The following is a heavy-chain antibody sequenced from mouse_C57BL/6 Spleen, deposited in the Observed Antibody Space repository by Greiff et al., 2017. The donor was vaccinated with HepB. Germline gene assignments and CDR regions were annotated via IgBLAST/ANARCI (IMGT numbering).Heavy chain of an antibody. CDR2: ISSGGDYI. CDR3: TRDLYYGSSYAY. Sequence: EVQLQESGEGLVKPGGSLKLSCAASGFTFSSYAMSWVRQTPEKRLEWVAYISSGGDYIYYADTVKGRFTISRDNARNTLYLQMSSLKSEDTAMYYCTRDLYYGSSYAYWGQGTLVTVSA. J-gene: IGHJ3*01. V-gene: IGHV5-9-1*02. D-gene: IGHD1-1*01. CDR1: GFTFSSYA.